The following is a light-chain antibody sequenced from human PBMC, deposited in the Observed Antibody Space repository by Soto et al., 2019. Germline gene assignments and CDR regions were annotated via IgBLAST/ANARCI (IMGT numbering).Light chain of an antibody. CDR3: QQYTSYLWT. V-gene: IGKV1-5*01. Sequence: IQMTQSPSTLSASVGDRVTITCRASQTINNWLAWYQQKPGKAPVLLIYDASNLESGVPSRFSGSASGTDFTLTISGLQPDDFATYYCQQYTSYLWTFGQGTKXEI. J-gene: IGKJ1*01. CDR2: DAS. CDR1: QTINNW.